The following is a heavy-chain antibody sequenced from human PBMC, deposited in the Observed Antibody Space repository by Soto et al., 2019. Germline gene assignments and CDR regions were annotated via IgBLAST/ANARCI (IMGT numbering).Heavy chain of an antibody. J-gene: IGHJ4*02. D-gene: IGHD3-22*01. CDR3: ARDRRGYDSSGGVD. Sequence: QVQLQEAGPGLVKPSQTLSLTCTVSGGSISSGGYYWSWIRQHPGKGLEWIGYIYYSGSTYYNRSLKRRVTISVDTSKNQFSLKLSCVTAAETAVYYCARDRRGYDSSGGVDWGQGTLVTVSS. CDR2: IYYSGST. V-gene: IGHV4-31*03. CDR1: GGSISSGGYY.